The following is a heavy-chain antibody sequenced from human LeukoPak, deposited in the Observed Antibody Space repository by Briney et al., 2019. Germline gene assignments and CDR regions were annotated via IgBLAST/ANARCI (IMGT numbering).Heavy chain of an antibody. V-gene: IGHV5-51*01. CDR3: ARAYCSSTTCYFYIAFDY. D-gene: IGHD2-2*01. J-gene: IGHJ4*02. CDR1: GYRFTSYW. CDR2: IYPGDSET. Sequence: GESLKISCKGSGYRFTSYWIAWARQMPGKGLEWMGIIYPGDSETRYSPSFQGQVTISVDKSISTAYLQWSSLKASDTAMYSCARAYCSSTTCYFYIAFDYWGQGTLVTVSS.